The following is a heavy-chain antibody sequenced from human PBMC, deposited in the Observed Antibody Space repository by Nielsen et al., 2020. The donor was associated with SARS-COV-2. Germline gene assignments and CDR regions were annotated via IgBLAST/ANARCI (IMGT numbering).Heavy chain of an antibody. CDR3: ARESVVGIFGVVITYGMDV. Sequence: SVKVSCKASGGTFSSYAISWVRQAPGQGLEWMGGIIPIFGTANYAQKFQGRVTMTRDTSTSTVYMELSSLRSEDTAVYYCARESVVGIFGVVITYGMDVWGQGTTVTVSS. CDR2: IIPIFGTA. V-gene: IGHV1-69*05. D-gene: IGHD3-3*01. CDR1: GGTFSSYA. J-gene: IGHJ6*02.